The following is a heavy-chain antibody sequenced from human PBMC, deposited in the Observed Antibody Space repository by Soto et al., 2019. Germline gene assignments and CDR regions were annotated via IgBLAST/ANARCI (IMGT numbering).Heavy chain of an antibody. CDR2: IWYDGYKE. CDR3: ARDEFGTVDY. Sequence: QVQLVESGGGVVQPGESLRLSCAASGFSFTNYGMHWVRQAPGKGLEWVALIWYDGYKELYAESVRGRFTISRDNSKNTVYLQMNSLRADDTAVYYCARDEFGTVDYWGQGTLVTVSS. J-gene: IGHJ4*02. CDR1: GFSFTNYG. D-gene: IGHD2-8*02. V-gene: IGHV3-33*01.